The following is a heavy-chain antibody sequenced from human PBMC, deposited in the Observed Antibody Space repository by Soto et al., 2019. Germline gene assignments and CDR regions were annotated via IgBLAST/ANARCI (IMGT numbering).Heavy chain of an antibody. CDR3: ARTSLGWLRLGWFDP. J-gene: IGHJ5*02. CDR1: GYTFTSYG. Sequence: QVQLVQSGAEVKQPGASVKVSCKASGYTFTSYGISWVRQAPGQGLEWMGWISAYNGNTNYAQKLQGRVTMTTDTSTSTAYMELRSLRSDDTAVYYCARTSLGWLRLGWFDPWGQGTLVTVSS. V-gene: IGHV1-18*01. CDR2: ISAYNGNT. D-gene: IGHD5-12*01.